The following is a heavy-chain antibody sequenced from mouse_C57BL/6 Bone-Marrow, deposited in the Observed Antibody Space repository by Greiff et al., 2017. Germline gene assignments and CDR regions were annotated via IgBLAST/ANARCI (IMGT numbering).Heavy chain of an antibody. CDR1: GFTFSSYG. CDR2: ISSGGSYT. V-gene: IGHV5-6*01. CDR3: ASLPSPY. J-gene: IGHJ2*01. Sequence: EVMLVESGGDLVKPGGSLKLSCAASGFTFSSYGMSWVRQTPDKRLEWVATISSGGSYTYYPDSVKGRFTISRDNAKNTLYLQMSSLKSEDTAMYYCASLPSPYWGQGTTLTVSS.